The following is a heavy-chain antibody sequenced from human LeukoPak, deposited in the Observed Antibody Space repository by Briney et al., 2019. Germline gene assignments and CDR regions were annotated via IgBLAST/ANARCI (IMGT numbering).Heavy chain of an antibody. CDR1: GYPISSGYY. CDR3: ARDSYYYDSSGYYYYFDY. CDR2: IYHSGST. V-gene: IGHV4-38-2*02. D-gene: IGHD3-22*01. Sequence: PSETLSLTCTVSGYPISSGYYWGWIRQPPGKGLEWIGSIYHSGSTNYNPSLKSRVTISVDTSKNQFSLKLSSVTAADTAVYYCARDSYYYDSSGYYYYFDYWGQGTLVTVSS. J-gene: IGHJ4*02.